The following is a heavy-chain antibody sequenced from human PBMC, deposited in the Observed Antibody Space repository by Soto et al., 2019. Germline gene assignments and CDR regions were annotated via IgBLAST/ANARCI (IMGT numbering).Heavy chain of an antibody. D-gene: IGHD3-10*01. V-gene: IGHV3-53*01. Sequence: VQLVESGGGLIQPGGSLRLSCAASGFTVSSNYMSWVRQAPGKGLEWVSVIYSGGSTYYADSVKGRFTISRDNSKNTLYLQMNSLRAEDTAVYYCAADYYGSGSSFDYWGQGTLVTVSS. CDR1: GFTVSSNY. CDR3: AADYYGSGSSFDY. CDR2: IYSGGST. J-gene: IGHJ4*02.